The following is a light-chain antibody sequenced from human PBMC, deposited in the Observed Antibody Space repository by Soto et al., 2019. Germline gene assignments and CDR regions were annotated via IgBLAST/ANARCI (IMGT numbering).Light chain of an antibody. CDR2: GAS. CDR1: QSVSSSY. CDR3: QQYGSSPPWT. Sequence: EIVLTQSPGTLSLSPGERATLSCRASQSVSSSYLAWYQQKPGQAPRLLIYGASCRAAGIPDRFSGSGSGTDFTLTISRLEPEDFAVYYCQQYGSSPPWTFGQGTKVEI. V-gene: IGKV3-20*01. J-gene: IGKJ1*01.